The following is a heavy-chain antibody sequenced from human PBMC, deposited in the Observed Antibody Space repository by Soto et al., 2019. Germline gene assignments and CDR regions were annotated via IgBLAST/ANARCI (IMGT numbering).Heavy chain of an antibody. CDR1: GGSISGDYY. J-gene: IGHJ5*01. CDR2: VYHTGST. CDR3: AREPYDLTANRIDS. D-gene: IGHD3-22*01. Sequence: PSETLSLTCTVSGGSISGDYYWNCIRQAPGKGLEWIGYVYHTGSTYHNPSLKSRGSISVDTSNNQFSLKLSSVTAADTAVYFCAREPYDLTANRIDSSGQGIPVTVSS. V-gene: IGHV4-30-4*01.